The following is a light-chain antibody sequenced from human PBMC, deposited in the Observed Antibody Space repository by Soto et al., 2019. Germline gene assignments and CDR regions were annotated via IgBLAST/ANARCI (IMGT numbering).Light chain of an antibody. CDR1: SSDVGAYNF. CDR3: SSSAGSNTFV. V-gene: IGLV2-8*01. Sequence: QSALTQPPSASGSPGQSVSISCTGTSSDVGAYNFVSWYQQHPGKAPKLMIYEVNKRPSGVPDRFSGSKSGNTASLTVSGLQAEDEADYYCSSSAGSNTFVFGGGTKLTVL. J-gene: IGLJ2*01. CDR2: EVN.